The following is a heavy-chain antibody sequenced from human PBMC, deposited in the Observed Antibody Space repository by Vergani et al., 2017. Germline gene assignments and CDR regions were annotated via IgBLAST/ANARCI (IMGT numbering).Heavy chain of an antibody. D-gene: IGHD1-26*01. V-gene: IGHV3-33*01. CDR3: ARDQGSKWSLGNNWFGP. CDR2: TWYEGNNN. CDR1: SFKLGDYG. Sequence: QVQLVESGGGVVQPGRSLRLSCTPSSFKLGDYGMHWVRQAPGRGLEWVSMTWYEGNNNYYADSVKGRFTISKDISKNTLYLQMNSLRADDTAVYYCARDQGSKWSLGNNWFGPWGQGTLVTVSS. J-gene: IGHJ5*02.